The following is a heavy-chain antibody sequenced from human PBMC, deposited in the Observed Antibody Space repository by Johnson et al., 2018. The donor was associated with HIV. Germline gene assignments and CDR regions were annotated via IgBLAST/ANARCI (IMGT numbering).Heavy chain of an antibody. CDR3: ARSSSGLDAFDI. D-gene: IGHD3-22*01. V-gene: IGHV3-33*01. J-gene: IGHJ3*02. CDR1: GFTFSNYA. Sequence: QVQLVESGGGVVQPGRSLRLSCEASGFTFSNYAMHWVRQAPGKGLEWVAVIWYNGSKKWYADSVKGRFTISRDNSKNTLYLQMNSLRAEDTALYYCARSSSGLDAFDIWGQGTMVTVSS. CDR2: IWYNGSKK.